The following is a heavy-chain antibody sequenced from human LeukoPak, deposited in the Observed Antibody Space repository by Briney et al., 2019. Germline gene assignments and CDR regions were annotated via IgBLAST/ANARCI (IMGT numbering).Heavy chain of an antibody. CDR2: IHHSGNS. J-gene: IGHJ5*02. V-gene: IGHV4-59*02. Sequence: PSETLSLTCTVSGASVTDYYWSWIRQSPGKGLEWISYIHHSGNSDYNPSLRSRVTTSLDTSKNQFSLKLSSVTAADTAVYYCARVRYYGSGEEIDPWGQGTLVTVSS. CDR3: ARVRYYGSGEEIDP. D-gene: IGHD3-10*01. CDR1: GASVTDYY.